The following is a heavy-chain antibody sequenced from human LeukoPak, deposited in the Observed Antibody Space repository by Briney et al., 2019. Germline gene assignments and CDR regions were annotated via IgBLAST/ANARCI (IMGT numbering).Heavy chain of an antibody. CDR1: GYTFTSYG. CDR3: ARDYGRDIVVVPAAMSFDY. D-gene: IGHD2-2*01. CDR2: ISAYNGNT. J-gene: IGHJ4*02. V-gene: IGHV1-18*01. Sequence: ASVKVSCKASGYTFTSYGISWVRQAPGQGLEWMGWISAYNGNTNYAQKLQGRVTMTTDTSTSTAYMELRSLRSDDTAVYYCARDYGRDIVVVPAAMSFDYWGQGTLVTVSS.